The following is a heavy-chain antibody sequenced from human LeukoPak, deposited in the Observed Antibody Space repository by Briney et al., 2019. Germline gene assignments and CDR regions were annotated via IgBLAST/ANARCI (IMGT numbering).Heavy chain of an antibody. CDR3: ARQGGGLRLGELSLYYYYYMDV. V-gene: IGHV4-34*01. CDR1: GASFSGYY. J-gene: IGHJ6*03. D-gene: IGHD3-16*02. Sequence: SETLSLTCAVYGASFSGYYCSWIRQPPGKGLEWIGEINHSGSTTYNPSLKSRITISVDTSKNQFSLKLSSVTAADTAVYYCARQGGGLRLGELSLYYYYYMDVWGKGTTVTIS. CDR2: INHSGST.